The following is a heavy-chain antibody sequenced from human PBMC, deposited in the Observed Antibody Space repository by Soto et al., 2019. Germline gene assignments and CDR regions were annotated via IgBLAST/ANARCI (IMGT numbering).Heavy chain of an antibody. V-gene: IGHV1-69*01. J-gene: IGHJ4*02. CDR2: IIPIFGTA. Sequence: QVQLVQSGAEVKKPGSSVKVSCKASGGTFSSYAISWVRQAPGQGLEWMGGIIPIFGTANYAQKFQGRVTITADESTSTDYMELSSLRSEDTAVYYCARGRYYDSSGYYCLFDYWGQGTLVTVSS. CDR1: GGTFSSYA. D-gene: IGHD3-22*01. CDR3: ARGRYYDSSGYYCLFDY.